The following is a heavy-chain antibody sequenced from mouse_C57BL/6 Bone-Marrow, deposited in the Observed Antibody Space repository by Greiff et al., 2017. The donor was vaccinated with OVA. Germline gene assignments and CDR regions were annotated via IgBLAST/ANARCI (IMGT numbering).Heavy chain of an antibody. CDR1: GYTFTSYW. J-gene: IGHJ2*01. CDR3: ASPGDAFLYYFDY. V-gene: IGHV1-55*01. Sequence: QVQLQQPGAGLVKPGASVKMSCKASGYTFTSYWITWVKQRPGQGLEWIGDIYPGSGSTNYNEKFKSKATLTVDTSSSTAYMQLSSLTSEDSAVYYCASPGDAFLYYFDYWGQGTTLTVSS. CDR2: IYPGSGST.